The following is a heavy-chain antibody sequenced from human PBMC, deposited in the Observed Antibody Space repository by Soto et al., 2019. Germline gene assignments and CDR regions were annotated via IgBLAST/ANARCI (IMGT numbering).Heavy chain of an antibody. V-gene: IGHV4-59*01. J-gene: IGHJ4*02. CDR2: IYYSGST. CDR3: ARDLTAVAGHFDY. Sequence: SETLSLTCTVSGGSISSYYWSWIRQPPGKGLEWIGYIYYSGSTNYNPSLKSRVTISVDTSKNQFSLKLSSVTAADTAVYYCARDLTAVAGHFDYWGQGTLVTVSS. CDR1: GGSISSYY. D-gene: IGHD6-19*01.